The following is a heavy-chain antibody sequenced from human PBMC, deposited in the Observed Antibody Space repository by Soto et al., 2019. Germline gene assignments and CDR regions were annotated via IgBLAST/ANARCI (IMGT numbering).Heavy chain of an antibody. CDR1: GFSFSINGVA. J-gene: IGHJ5*01. CDR2: IYWDDDQ. CDR3: AHKRDVSRGFKS. V-gene: IGHV2-5*02. Sequence: QITLKESGPTLVKPTQTLTLTCTFSGFSFSINGVAVGWIRQPPGQALEWLALIYWDDDQRYNPSLKNRLTITKDTARNQGVLTMTNMDPVDTATYSCAHKRDVSRGFKSWGQGTLVTVSS.